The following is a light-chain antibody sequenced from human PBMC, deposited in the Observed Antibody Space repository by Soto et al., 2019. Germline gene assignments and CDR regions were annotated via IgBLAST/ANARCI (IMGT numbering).Light chain of an antibody. CDR3: CSYAGSYTYV. J-gene: IGLJ1*01. V-gene: IGLV2-11*01. CDR2: DVN. CDR1: TRDFGGYNY. Sequence: QSVLTQPRSVSGSPGQSVTISCTGTTRDFGGYNYVSWYQQHPGKAPKLMIYDVNKRPSGVPDRFSGSKHGNTASLTISGLQADDEAEYYCCSYAGSYTYVFGSGTKVTVL.